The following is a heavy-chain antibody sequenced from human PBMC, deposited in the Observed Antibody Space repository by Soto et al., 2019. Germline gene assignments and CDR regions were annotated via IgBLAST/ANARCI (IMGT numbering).Heavy chain of an antibody. V-gene: IGHV3-30*18. J-gene: IGHJ3*02. CDR1: GFTFSSYG. CDR2: ISYDGSKK. D-gene: IGHD3-3*01. CDR3: AKSPGGYYSFDI. Sequence: QVQLVESGGGVVQPGRSLRLSCAASGFTFSSYGMHWVRQAPGKGLEWVADISYDGSKKYYADSVKGRFTISRDNSRNTLFLQMNSLRAEDTAVYYCAKSPGGYYSFDIWGQGTMVTVSS.